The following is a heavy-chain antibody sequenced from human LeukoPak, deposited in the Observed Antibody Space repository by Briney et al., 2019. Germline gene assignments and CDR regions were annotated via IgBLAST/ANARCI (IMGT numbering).Heavy chain of an antibody. J-gene: IGHJ4*02. CDR2: IVVGSGNT. D-gene: IGHD3-22*01. Sequence: SVKVSCKASGFTFTSSAVQWVRQARGQRLEWIGWIVVGSGNTNYAQKFQERVTITRDMSTSTAYMELSSLRSEDTAVYYCAAERGYYDSSGDPFDYWGQGTLVTISS. V-gene: IGHV1-58*01. CDR3: AAERGYYDSSGDPFDY. CDR1: GFTFTSSA.